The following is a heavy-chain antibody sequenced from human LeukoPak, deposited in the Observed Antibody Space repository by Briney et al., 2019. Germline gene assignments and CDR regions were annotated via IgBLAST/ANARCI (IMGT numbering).Heavy chain of an antibody. CDR3: ARGGHGSSWYFDY. J-gene: IGHJ4*02. Sequence: GASVKASCKASGYTFTSYAMHWVRQAPGQRLEWMGWSNAGNGNTKYSQEFQGRVTITRDTSASTAYMELSSLRSEDMAVYYCARGGHGSSWYFDYWGQGTLVTVSS. CDR2: SNAGNGNT. D-gene: IGHD6-13*01. CDR1: GYTFTSYA. V-gene: IGHV1-3*02.